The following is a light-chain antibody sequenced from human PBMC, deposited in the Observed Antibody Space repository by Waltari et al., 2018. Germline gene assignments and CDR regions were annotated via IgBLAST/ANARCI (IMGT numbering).Light chain of an antibody. V-gene: IGKV3-20*01. J-gene: IGKJ1*01. Sequence: SCRASQSVIRSLAWYQHKPGQAPRLLIYDASSRATGIPDRFSGSGSGTDFSLTISRLEPEDFAVYYCQNYVRLPATFGQGTKVEIK. CDR1: QSVIRS. CDR2: DAS. CDR3: QNYVRLPAT.